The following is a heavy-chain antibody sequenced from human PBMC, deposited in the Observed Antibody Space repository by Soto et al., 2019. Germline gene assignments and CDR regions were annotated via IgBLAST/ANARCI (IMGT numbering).Heavy chain of an antibody. V-gene: IGHV3-21*01. CDR3: ASEGVWGSYRPYYYYGMDV. J-gene: IGHJ6*02. D-gene: IGHD3-16*02. CDR2: ISSSSSYI. CDR1: GFTFSSYS. Sequence: EVQLVESGGGLVKPGGSLRLSCAASGFTFSSYSMNWVRQAPGKGLEWVSSISSSSSYIYYADSVKGRFTICRDNAKNSLYLQMNSLRAEDTAVYYCASEGVWGSYRPYYYYGMDVWGQGTTVTVSS.